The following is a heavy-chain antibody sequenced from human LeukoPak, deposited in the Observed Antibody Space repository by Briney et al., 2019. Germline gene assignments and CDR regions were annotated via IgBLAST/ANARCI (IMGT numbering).Heavy chain of an antibody. CDR3: AQYIRQSGTYYFDY. D-gene: IGHD3-10*01. V-gene: IGHV4-59*01. J-gene: IGHJ4*02. CDR1: GGSISPYY. CDR2: IYYNGDT. Sequence: SETLSLTCTVSGGSISPYYWSWIRQSPGKGLEWIGYIYYNGDTNYNPSLKSRVTISLDSSKNQFSLKLSSVTAADTAVYYCAQYIRQSGTYYFDYWDQGTLVTISS.